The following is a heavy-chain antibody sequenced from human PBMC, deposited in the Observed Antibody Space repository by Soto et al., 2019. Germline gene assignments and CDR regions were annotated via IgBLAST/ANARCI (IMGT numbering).Heavy chain of an antibody. CDR2: IIPIFGTA. Sequence: QVQLVQSGAEVKKPGSSVKVSCKASGGTFSSYAISWVRQAPGQGLEWMGGIIPIFGTANYAQKFQGRVTITADESTSTAYMELSSLRSEDTAVYYCARAPNYDTLTGRPLEYYYYGMDVWGQGTTVTVSS. CDR3: ARAPNYDTLTGRPLEYYYYGMDV. J-gene: IGHJ6*02. CDR1: GGTFSSYA. D-gene: IGHD3-9*01. V-gene: IGHV1-69*01.